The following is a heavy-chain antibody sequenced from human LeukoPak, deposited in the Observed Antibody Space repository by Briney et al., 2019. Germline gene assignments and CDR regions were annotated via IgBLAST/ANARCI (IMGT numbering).Heavy chain of an antibody. CDR1: GYTLTELS. CDR2: FDPEDGET. Sequence: SVKLSCKVSGYTLTELSMHWVRQAPGKGLEWMGGFDPEDGETIYAQKFQGRVTMTEDTSTDTAYMELSSLRAEDTAVYYCAHYGSGSYYNRGFDYWGQGTLVTVSS. J-gene: IGHJ4*02. CDR3: AHYGSGSYYNRGFDY. D-gene: IGHD3-10*01. V-gene: IGHV1-24*01.